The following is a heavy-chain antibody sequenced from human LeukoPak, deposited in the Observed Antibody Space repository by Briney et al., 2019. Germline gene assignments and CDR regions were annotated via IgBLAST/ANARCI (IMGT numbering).Heavy chain of an antibody. V-gene: IGHV1-2*04. Sequence: ASVKVSCKASGYTFTGYYMHWVRQAPGQGLEWMGWINPNSGGTNYAQKFQGWVTMTRDTSISTAYMELSRLRSDDTAVYYCARGPIAAAGTGGNSWFDPWGQGTLVTVSS. J-gene: IGHJ5*02. CDR3: ARGPIAAAGTGGNSWFDP. D-gene: IGHD6-13*01. CDR2: INPNSGGT. CDR1: GYTFTGYY.